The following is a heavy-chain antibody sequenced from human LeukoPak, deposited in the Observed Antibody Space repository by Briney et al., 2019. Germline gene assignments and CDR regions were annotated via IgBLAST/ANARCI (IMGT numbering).Heavy chain of an antibody. CDR1: GFTFSSYS. Sequence: SGGSLRLSCAASGFTFSSYSMNWVRQAPGKGLEWVSSISSSSSYIYYADSVKGRFTISRDNAKNSLYLQMNSLRAEDTAVYYCARDLSSSPPDYWGQGTLVTVSS. V-gene: IGHV3-21*01. CDR3: ARDLSSSPPDY. CDR2: ISSSSSYI. J-gene: IGHJ4*02. D-gene: IGHD6-13*01.